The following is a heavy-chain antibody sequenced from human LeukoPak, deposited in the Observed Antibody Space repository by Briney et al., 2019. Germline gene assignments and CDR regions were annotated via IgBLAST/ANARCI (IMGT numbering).Heavy chain of an antibody. CDR3: ARIARTAMASGLPFDY. V-gene: IGHV4-39*07. CDR2: IYYSGST. CDR1: GGSISSSSYY. D-gene: IGHD5-18*01. Sequence: SETLSLTCTVSGGSISSSSYYWGWIRQPPGKGLEWIGSIYYSGSTYYNPSLKSRVTISVDTSKNQFSLKLSSVTAADTAVYYCARIARTAMASGLPFDYWGQGTLVTVSS. J-gene: IGHJ4*02.